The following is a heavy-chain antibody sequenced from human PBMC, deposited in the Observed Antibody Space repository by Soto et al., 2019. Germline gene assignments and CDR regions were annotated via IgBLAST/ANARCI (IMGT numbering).Heavy chain of an antibody. J-gene: IGHJ6*02. CDR2: IWYDGSNK. D-gene: IGHD3-3*01. CDR1: GFTFSSYG. Sequence: QVQLVESGGGVVQPGRSLRLSCAASGFTFSSYGMHWVRQAPGKGLEWVAVIWYDGSNKYYADSVKGRFTISRDNSKNTLCLQMNSLRAEDTAVYYCARELRFGVVAFYYGMDVWGQGTTVTVSS. V-gene: IGHV3-33*01. CDR3: ARELRFGVVAFYYGMDV.